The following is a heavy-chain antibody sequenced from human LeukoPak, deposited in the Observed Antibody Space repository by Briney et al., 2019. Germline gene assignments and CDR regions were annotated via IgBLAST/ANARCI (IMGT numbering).Heavy chain of an antibody. J-gene: IGHJ6*04. CDR2: VSSSGGIT. CDR3: TKDPYGSTSGGPYGMDV. D-gene: IGHD6-6*01. CDR1: GFTFNTYA. V-gene: IGHV3-23*01. Sequence: AGSLTLSCAASGFTFNTYALCWVRQAPATGLEWVSAVSSSGGITYYATTVKARFTISRDNSKNTPYLQMSSLRAEATAVQYCTKDPYGSTSGGPYGMDVWGEESTVSVSS.